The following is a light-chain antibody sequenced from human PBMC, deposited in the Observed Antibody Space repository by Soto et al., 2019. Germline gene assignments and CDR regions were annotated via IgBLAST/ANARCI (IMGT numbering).Light chain of an antibody. J-gene: IGLJ2*01. CDR2: DNN. V-gene: IGLV1-40*01. CDR1: SSNIGAGYA. CDR3: QSYDNSHDWDVV. Sequence: QSVLTQPPSVSGAPGQRVTISCTGSSSNIGAGYAVHWYQQLPGTAPKLLIFDNNNRPSGVPDRFSGSKSGTSASLAITGLQAEDEADYYCQSYDNSHDWDVVFGGGTQQTVL.